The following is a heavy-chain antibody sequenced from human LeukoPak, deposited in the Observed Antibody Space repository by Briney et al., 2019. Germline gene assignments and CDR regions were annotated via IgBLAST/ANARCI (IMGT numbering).Heavy chain of an antibody. CDR1: GFTFSNAW. Sequence: SGGSLRLSCAASGFTFSNAWMSWVRQAPGKGLEWVGRIKSKTDGGTTDYAAPVKGRFTISRDDSKNTLYLQMHSLKTEDTAVYYCTTDPPMITFGGVIVDAFDIWGQGTMVTVSS. J-gene: IGHJ3*02. D-gene: IGHD3-16*02. CDR3: TTDPPMITFGGVIVDAFDI. CDR2: IKSKTDGGTT. V-gene: IGHV3-15*01.